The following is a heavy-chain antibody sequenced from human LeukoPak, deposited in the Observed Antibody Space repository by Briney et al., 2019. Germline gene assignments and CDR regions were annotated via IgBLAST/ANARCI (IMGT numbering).Heavy chain of an antibody. D-gene: IGHD3-9*01. CDR1: GGSISSYY. J-gene: IGHJ5*02. V-gene: IGHV4-59*01. CDR2: IYYSGST. CDR3: ARYYDTLTGYHNWFDP. Sequence: PSETLSLTCTVSGGSISSYYWSWIRQPPGKGLEWIGYIYYSGSTNYNPSLKSRVTISVDTSKNQFSLKLSSVTAADTAVYYRARYYDTLTGYHNWFDPWGQGTLVTVSS.